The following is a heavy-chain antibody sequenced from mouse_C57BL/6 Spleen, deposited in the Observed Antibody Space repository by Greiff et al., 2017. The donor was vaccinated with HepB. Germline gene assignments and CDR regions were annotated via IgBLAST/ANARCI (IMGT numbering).Heavy chain of an antibody. CDR3: TRGDYYGIFAY. CDR1: GFTFSSYA. CDR2: ISSGGDYI. J-gene: IGHJ3*01. D-gene: IGHD1-1*01. Sequence: EVQLQESGEGLVKPGGSLKLSCAASGFTFSSYAMSWVRQTPEKRLEWVAYISSGGDYIYYADTVKGRFTISRDNARNTLYLQMSSMKSEDTAMYYCTRGDYYGIFAYWGQGTLVTVSA. V-gene: IGHV5-9-1*02.